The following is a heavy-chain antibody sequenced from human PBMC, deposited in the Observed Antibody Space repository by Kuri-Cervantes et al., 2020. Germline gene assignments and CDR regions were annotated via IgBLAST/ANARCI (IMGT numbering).Heavy chain of an antibody. D-gene: IGHD3-10*01. CDR1: GFTFSSYG. Sequence: GGSLRLSCAASGFTFSSYGMHWVRQAPGKGLEWVAVIWYDGSNKYYADSVKGRFTISRDNSKNTLYLQMNSLRAEDTAVYYCAREVRGVISQIDYWGQGTLVTVSS. CDR3: AREVRGVISQIDY. CDR2: IWYDGSNK. V-gene: IGHV3-33*01. J-gene: IGHJ4*02.